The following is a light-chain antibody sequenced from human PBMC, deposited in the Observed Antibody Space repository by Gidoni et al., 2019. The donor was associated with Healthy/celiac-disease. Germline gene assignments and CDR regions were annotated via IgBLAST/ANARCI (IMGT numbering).Light chain of an antibody. CDR3: QQRSNWGLT. V-gene: IGKV3-11*01. J-gene: IGKJ4*01. Sequence: EIVLTQSPATLSLPPGESATHSCRASQSVSSYLAWYQQKPGQAPRLLIYDASNRATGIPARFSGSGSGTDFTLTISSLEPEDFAVYYCQQRSNWGLTFGGGTKVEIK. CDR1: QSVSSY. CDR2: DAS.